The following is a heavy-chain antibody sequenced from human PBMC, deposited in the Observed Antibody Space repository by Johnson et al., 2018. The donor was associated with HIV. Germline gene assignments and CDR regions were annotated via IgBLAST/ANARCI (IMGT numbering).Heavy chain of an antibody. J-gene: IGHJ3*02. CDR1: GFTFSNYG. V-gene: IGHV3-30*02. CDR2: IRYDGSNK. D-gene: IGHD3-22*01. CDR3: AKDLPPMILVGGDAFDI. Sequence: QVQLVESGGGVVQPGGSLRLSCAASGFTFSNYGMHWVRQAPGKGLEWVAFIRYDGSNKHYADSMKGRFTISRDNSKNTLYLQMNSRRAEDTAVYYCAKDLPPMILVGGDAFDIWGQGTMVTVSS.